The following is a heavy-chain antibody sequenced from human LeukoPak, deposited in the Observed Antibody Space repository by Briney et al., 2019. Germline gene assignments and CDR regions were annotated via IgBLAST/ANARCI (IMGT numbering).Heavy chain of an antibody. CDR1: GFTFSSYA. J-gene: IGHJ4*02. CDR3: AKDGSRIQLWLRPLDY. CDR2: ISASGGST. Sequence: GGSLRLSCAASGFTFSSYAMSWVRQAPGKGLECVSAISASGGSTYYADSVKGRFTISRDNSKNTLYLQMNSLRAEDTAVYYCAKDGSRIQLWLRPLDYWGQGTLVTVSS. D-gene: IGHD5-18*01. V-gene: IGHV3-23*01.